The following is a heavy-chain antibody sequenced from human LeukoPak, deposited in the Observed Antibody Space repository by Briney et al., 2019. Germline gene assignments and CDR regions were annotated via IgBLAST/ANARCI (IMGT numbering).Heavy chain of an antibody. V-gene: IGHV4-59*08. D-gene: IGHD6-13*01. CDR2: LYHRGTP. CDR1: GDSITSYY. Sequence: PSETLSLTCTVSGDSITSYYWSWNRQPPGKGLEWIGYLYHRGTPRYNPSLKSRVTMSADTSRSQFFLNLNSTTAADTAVYYCARRRGWKQQLVYFDYWGQGLLATVSS. CDR3: ARRRGWKQQLVYFDY. J-gene: IGHJ4*02.